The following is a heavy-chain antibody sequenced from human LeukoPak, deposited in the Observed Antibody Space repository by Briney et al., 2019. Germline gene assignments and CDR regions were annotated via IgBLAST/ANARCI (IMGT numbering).Heavy chain of an antibody. Sequence: PSETLSLTCAVYGGSFSGYYWSWIRQPPGKGLEWIGEINHSGSTNYNPSPKSRVPISVETSKNQVSLKLSSVSAAATAVYYCARASYCSGGSCSYYYYYYMDVWGKGTTVTVSS. CDR1: GGSFSGYY. J-gene: IGHJ6*03. V-gene: IGHV4-34*01. CDR3: ARASYCSGGSCSYYYYYYMDV. D-gene: IGHD2-15*01. CDR2: INHSGST.